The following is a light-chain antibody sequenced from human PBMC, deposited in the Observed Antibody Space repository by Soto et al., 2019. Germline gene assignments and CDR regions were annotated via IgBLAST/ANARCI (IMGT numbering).Light chain of an antibody. V-gene: IGKV1-5*01. Sequence: DIQMTQSPSTLSASVGDRVTITCRASQTVSSWLAWYQHKPGKAPKLLIYDVSSLERGVPSRFSGSGSGTEFTLTISSLQPDDFATYYCQQYNTFWTFGQGTKVDI. CDR2: DVS. J-gene: IGKJ1*01. CDR1: QTVSSW. CDR3: QQYNTFWT.